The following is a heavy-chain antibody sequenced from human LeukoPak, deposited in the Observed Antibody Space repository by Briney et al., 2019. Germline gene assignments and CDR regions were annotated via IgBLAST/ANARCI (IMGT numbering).Heavy chain of an antibody. CDR1: GFAFSDYS. V-gene: IGHV3-48*01. J-gene: IGHJ4*02. D-gene: IGHD3-10*01. Sequence: GGSLRLSCAASGFAFSDYSMNWVRQAPGKGLEWIANTRGSGSGMGSGNYYAGAVKGRFTISRDNSKNTLYLQMNSLRAEDTAVYYCAKDRSDYYGSGSYYIEFGFDYWGQGTLVTVSS. CDR2: TRGSGSGM. CDR3: AKDRSDYYGSGSYYIEFGFDY.